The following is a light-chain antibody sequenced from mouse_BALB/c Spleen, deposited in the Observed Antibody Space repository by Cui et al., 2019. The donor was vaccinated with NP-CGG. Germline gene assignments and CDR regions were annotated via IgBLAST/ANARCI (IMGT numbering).Light chain of an antibody. CDR2: GSN. Sequence: QAFVPQEPALTTSPGETVTLTCRSSTGAVTSNNYANWVQEKPDHLFTGLIGGSNNRAPGVPARFSGSLIGDKAALTITGAQTEDEAIYFCALWYSNHWVFGGGTKLTVL. V-gene: IGLV1*01. CDR1: TGAVTSNNY. J-gene: IGLJ1*01. CDR3: ALWYSNHWV.